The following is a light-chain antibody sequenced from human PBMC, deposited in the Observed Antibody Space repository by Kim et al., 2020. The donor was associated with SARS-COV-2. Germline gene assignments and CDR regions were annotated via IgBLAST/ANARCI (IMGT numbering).Light chain of an antibody. CDR3: QQYNEWPLT. CDR1: QNVGSN. Sequence: VSPGKRATLSCRASQNVGSNLAWYQQKPGQAPRLLIYGASTRATGIPARSSGSGSGTEFTLTISSLQSEDFAVYYCQQYNEWPLTFGGGTKVDI. CDR2: GAS. J-gene: IGKJ4*01. V-gene: IGKV3-15*01.